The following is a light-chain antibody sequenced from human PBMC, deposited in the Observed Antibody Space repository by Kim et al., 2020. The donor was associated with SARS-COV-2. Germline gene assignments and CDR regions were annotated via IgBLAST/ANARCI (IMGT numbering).Light chain of an antibody. CDR3: QTWGTGILV. V-gene: IGLV4-69*01. Sequence: ASVKLTCTLSSGHSSYAIAWHQQQPEKGPRYLMKLNSDGSHSKVDGIPDRFSGSSSGAERYLTISSLQSEDEADYYCQTWGTGILVFGGGTQLTVL. J-gene: IGLJ3*02. CDR2: LNSDGSH. CDR1: SGHSSYA.